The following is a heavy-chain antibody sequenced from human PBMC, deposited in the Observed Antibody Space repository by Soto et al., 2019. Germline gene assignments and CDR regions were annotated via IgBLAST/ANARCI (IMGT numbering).Heavy chain of an antibody. J-gene: IGHJ6*02. Sequence: QVQLVESGGGVVQPGRSLRLSCAASGFTFSSYGMHWVRQAPGKGLEWVAVISYDGSNKYYADSVKGRFTISRDNSKNTLYLQMNSLRAEDTAVYYCAKDVVAARPGEYYYYGMDVWGQGTTVTVSS. CDR3: AKDVVAARPGEYYYYGMDV. D-gene: IGHD6-6*01. CDR1: GFTFSSYG. V-gene: IGHV3-30*18. CDR2: ISYDGSNK.